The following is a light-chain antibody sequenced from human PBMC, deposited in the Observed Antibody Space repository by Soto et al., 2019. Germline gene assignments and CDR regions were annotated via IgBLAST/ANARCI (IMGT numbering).Light chain of an antibody. J-gene: IGLJ2*01. V-gene: IGLV1-44*01. CDR3: AAWDDSLNGVV. Sequence: QSVLTQPPSASGTPGQRVTISCSGSSSNIGSYTVNWYQQLPGTAHKLLIYSNNQRPSGVTDRFSGSKSGTSASQAISGPQSEDEAGYYCAAWDDSLNGVVFGGGTKLTVL. CDR2: SNN. CDR1: SSNIGSYT.